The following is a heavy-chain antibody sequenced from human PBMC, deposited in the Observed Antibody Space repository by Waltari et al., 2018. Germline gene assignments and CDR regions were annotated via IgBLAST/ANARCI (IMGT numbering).Heavy chain of an antibody. J-gene: IGHJ4*02. Sequence: EVQLVESGGGLVQPGGSLRLSCVASGFTFSSYEMNWVRQAPGKGLEWVSYISSSGSTIYYADSVKGRFTISRDNAKNSLYLQMNSLRAEDTAVYYCASGSRALVEFMLDYWGQGTLVTVSS. CDR3: ASGSRALVEFMLDY. CDR1: GFTFSSYE. CDR2: ISSSGSTI. V-gene: IGHV3-48*03. D-gene: IGHD1-26*01.